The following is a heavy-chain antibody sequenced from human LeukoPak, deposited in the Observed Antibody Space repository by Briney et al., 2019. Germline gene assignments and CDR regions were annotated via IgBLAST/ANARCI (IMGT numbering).Heavy chain of an antibody. V-gene: IGHV4-59*08. Sequence: SETLSLTCTVSGGSISSYYWSWIRQSPGKGLEWIGYIYYSGSTKYNPSLKSRVIMSVDTSKNQFTLKLSSVTAADTAVYYCARLGGSGYYNDYWGQGTLVTVSS. CDR1: GGSISSYY. D-gene: IGHD3-22*01. CDR2: IYYSGST. CDR3: ARLGGSGYYNDY. J-gene: IGHJ4*02.